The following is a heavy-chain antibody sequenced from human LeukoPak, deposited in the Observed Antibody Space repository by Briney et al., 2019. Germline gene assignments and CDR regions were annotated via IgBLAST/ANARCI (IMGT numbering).Heavy chain of an antibody. CDR3: ARAVAAAECLFDY. CDR1: GGSISSGSYY. V-gene: IGHV4-61*02. CDR2: IYTSGST. J-gene: IGHJ4*02. Sequence: SETLPLTCTVSGGSISSGSYYWSWIRQPAGKGLEWIGRIYTSGSTNYNPSLQSRVTISVDTSKNQFSLKLSSVTAADTAVYYCARAVAAAECLFDYWGQGTLVTVSS. D-gene: IGHD6-13*01.